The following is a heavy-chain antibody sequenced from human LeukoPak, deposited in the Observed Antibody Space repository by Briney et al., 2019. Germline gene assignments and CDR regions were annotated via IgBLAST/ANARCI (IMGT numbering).Heavy chain of an antibody. D-gene: IGHD2-8*01. V-gene: IGHV1-18*01. CDR3: ARVDRYCTNGVCFFNWFDP. J-gene: IGHJ5*02. CDR2: ISAYNGNT. Sequence: ASVKVSCKASGYTFTSYGIGWVRQAPGQGLEWMGWISAYNGNTNYAQKLQGRVTMTTDTSTSTAYMELRSLRSDDTAVYYCARVDRYCTNGVCFFNWFDPWGQGTLVTVSS. CDR1: GYTFTSYG.